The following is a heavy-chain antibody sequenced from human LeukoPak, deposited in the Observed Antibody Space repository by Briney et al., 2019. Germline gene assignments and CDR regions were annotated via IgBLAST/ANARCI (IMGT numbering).Heavy chain of an antibody. J-gene: IGHJ4*02. CDR1: GYTFTSYG. CDR2: ISAYNGNT. D-gene: IGHD2-15*01. CDR3: ATNVDPRVVAATPDLTFDY. Sequence: ASVKVSCKASGYTFTSYGISWVRHAPGQGLEWMGWISAYNGNTNYAQKLQGRVTMTTDTSTSTAYMELRSLRSDDTAVYYCATNVDPRVVAATPDLTFDYWGQGTLVTVSS. V-gene: IGHV1-18*01.